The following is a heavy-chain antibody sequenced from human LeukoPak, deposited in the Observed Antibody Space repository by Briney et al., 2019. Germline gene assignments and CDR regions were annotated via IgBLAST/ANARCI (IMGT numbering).Heavy chain of an antibody. CDR1: GFTFSNYG. CDR3: AKEKKYYYDSTGYPGYAY. CDR2: IRYDGSNK. Sequence: GGSLRLSCTASGFTFSNYGIHWVRQAPGKGLEWVAFIRYDGSNKYYADSVKGGFTISRDNSKNTLYLQMNSLRAEDTAVYYCAKEKKYYYDSTGYPGYAYWGQGTLVTVSS. V-gene: IGHV3-30*02. J-gene: IGHJ4*02. D-gene: IGHD3-22*01.